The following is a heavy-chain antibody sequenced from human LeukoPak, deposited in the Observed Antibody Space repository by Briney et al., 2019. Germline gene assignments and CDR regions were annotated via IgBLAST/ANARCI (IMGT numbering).Heavy chain of an antibody. J-gene: IGHJ4*02. CDR3: ARVSIFGVVIFDY. CDR1: GGSVSSGGYY. V-gene: IGHV4-31*03. D-gene: IGHD3-3*01. CDR2: IYYSGST. Sequence: SETLSLTCTVSGGSVSSGGYYWSWIRQHPGKGLEWIGYIYYSGSTYYNPSLKSRVTISVDTSKNQFSPKLSSVTAADTAVYYCARVSIFGVVIFDYWGQGTLVTVSS.